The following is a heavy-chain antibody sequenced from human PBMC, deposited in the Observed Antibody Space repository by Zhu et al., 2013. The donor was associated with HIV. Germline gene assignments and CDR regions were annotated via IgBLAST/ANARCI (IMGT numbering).Heavy chain of an antibody. Sequence: QVQLVQSGAEMKKPGASVKVSCKASGYTFIGYYMHWVRQAPGQGLEWMGWIKPNSGGTNYAQKFQGRVTMTRDTSISTAYMELSRLRSDDTAVYYCASDYSSSSGYGMHVWGQGTTVTVSS. CDR3: ASDYSSSSGYGMHV. D-gene: IGHD6-6*01. CDR2: IKPNSGGT. CDR1: GYTFIGYY. J-gene: IGHJ6*02. V-gene: IGHV1-2*02.